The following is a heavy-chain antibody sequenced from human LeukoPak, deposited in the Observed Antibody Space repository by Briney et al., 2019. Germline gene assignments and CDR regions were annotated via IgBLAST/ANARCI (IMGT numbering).Heavy chain of an antibody. CDR2: INPNSGGT. V-gene: IGHV1-2*06. Sequence: ASVKVPCKASGYTFTGYYMHWVRQAPGQGLEWMGRINPNSGGTNYAQKLQGRVTMTRDTSISTAYMELSRLRSDDTAVYYCAREGDSSGYYWWYFDLWGRGTLVTVSS. D-gene: IGHD3-22*01. CDR3: AREGDSSGYYWWYFDL. CDR1: GYTFTGYY. J-gene: IGHJ2*01.